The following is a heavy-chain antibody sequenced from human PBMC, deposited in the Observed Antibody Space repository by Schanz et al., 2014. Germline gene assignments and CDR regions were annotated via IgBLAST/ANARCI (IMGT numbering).Heavy chain of an antibody. J-gene: IGHJ3*01. CDR1: GFTFSNYW. CDR2: IKHDGSEK. Sequence: EVQLVESGGGLVQPGGSLRLSCAASGFTFSNYWMSWVRQAPGKGLEWVAYIKHDGSEKYHVDSVKGRFTISRDNSKNMVFLQMNSLRVEDTAIYYCARDEGKDGYNLAFDVWGQGTLVTVSS. V-gene: IGHV3-7*03. CDR3: ARDEGKDGYNLAFDV. D-gene: IGHD5-12*01.